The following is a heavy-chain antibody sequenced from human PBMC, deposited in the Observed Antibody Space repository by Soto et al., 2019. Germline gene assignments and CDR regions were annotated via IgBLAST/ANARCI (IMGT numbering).Heavy chain of an antibody. Sequence: GGSLRLSCAASGFTFSSYSMNWVRQAPGKGLEWVSYISSSSSTIYYADSVKGRFTISRDNAKNQFSLRLSSVTAADTAVYYCTRGGRRENYGSGDDFDSWGQGALVTVSS. J-gene: IGHJ4*02. D-gene: IGHD3-10*01. CDR1: GFTFSSYS. CDR3: TRGGRRENYGSGDDFDS. CDR2: ISSSSSTI. V-gene: IGHV3-48*01.